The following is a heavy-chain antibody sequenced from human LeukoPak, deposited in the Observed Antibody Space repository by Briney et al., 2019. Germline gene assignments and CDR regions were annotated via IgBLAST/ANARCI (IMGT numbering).Heavy chain of an antibody. CDR1: GGPFSSYA. CDR2: IIPIFGTA. V-gene: IGHV1-69*01. CDR3: ARDFRSSWLNWFDP. J-gene: IGHJ5*02. Sequence: SVNVSCKASGGPFSSYAISWVRQAPGQGLEWMGGIIPIFGTANYAQKFQGRVTITADESTSTAYMELSSLRSEDTAVYYCARDFRSSWLNWFDPWGQGTLVTVSS. D-gene: IGHD6-13*01.